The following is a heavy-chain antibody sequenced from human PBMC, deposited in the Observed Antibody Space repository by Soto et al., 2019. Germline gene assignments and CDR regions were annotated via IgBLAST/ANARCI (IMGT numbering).Heavy chain of an antibody. V-gene: IGHV4-59*01. D-gene: IGHD1-26*01. J-gene: IGHJ5*02. CDR3: AMGDKWFAP. CDR1: GGSISSYY. CDR2: IYHSGSP. Sequence: SETLSLTCTVSGGSISSYYCTWIRQPPGKGLEWIGYIYHSGSPNYNPSLKSRVTISVDTSKNQFSLKLSSVTAADTAVYYCAMGDKWFAPWGQRTPVTVSS.